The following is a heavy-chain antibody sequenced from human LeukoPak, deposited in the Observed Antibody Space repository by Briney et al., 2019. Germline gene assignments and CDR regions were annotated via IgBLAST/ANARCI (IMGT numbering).Heavy chain of an antibody. CDR1: GGSFSGYY. CDR2: IYYSGST. Sequence: PSETLSLTCAVYGGSFSGYYWSWIRQPPGKGLEWIGSIYYSGSTYYNPSLKSRVTISVDTSKNQFSLKLSSATAADTAVYYCHKVTRVLDAFDIWGQGTMVTVSS. D-gene: IGHD4/OR15-4a*01. CDR3: HKVTRVLDAFDI. J-gene: IGHJ3*02. V-gene: IGHV4-34*03.